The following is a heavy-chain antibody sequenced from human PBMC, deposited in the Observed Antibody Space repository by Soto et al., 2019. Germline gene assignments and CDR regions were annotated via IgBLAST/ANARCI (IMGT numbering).Heavy chain of an antibody. CDR2: IWNDGIRK. CDR1: EFTFSKYG. CDR3: ARDDDNDANALDY. Sequence: LRLSCAASEFTFSKYGMHWVRQAPGKGLEWVALIWNDGIRKVYVDSVKGRFTISRDNSKNTLDLQMNNPRDEDTAVYYCARDDDNDANALDYWGPGTLVTVSS. V-gene: IGHV3-33*01. J-gene: IGHJ4*02.